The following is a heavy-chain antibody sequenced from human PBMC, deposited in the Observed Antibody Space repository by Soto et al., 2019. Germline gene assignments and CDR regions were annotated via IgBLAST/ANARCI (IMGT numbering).Heavy chain of an antibody. J-gene: IGHJ4*02. D-gene: IGHD2-21*01. CDR3: SHSLRRASCGGGNCYFFDF. CDR1: GFSLSTDGVG. Sequence: SGPTLVNPTQTLTLTCSFSGFSLSTDGVGIGWIRQPPGKGLEWLALIFWDGDRRHNPSLKSRLTITTDTSKTQVVLTMTNMDPVDTATYYCSHSLRRASCGGGNCYFFDFWGQGTPVTVSS. CDR2: IFWDGDR. V-gene: IGHV2-5*02.